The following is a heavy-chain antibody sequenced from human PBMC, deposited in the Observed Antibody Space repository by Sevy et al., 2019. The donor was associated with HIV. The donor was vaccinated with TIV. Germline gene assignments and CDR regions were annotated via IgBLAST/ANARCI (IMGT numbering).Heavy chain of an antibody. V-gene: IGHV1-24*01. CDR1: GYTLTELS. CDR2: FDPEDGET. J-gene: IGHJ6*02. Sequence: ASVKVSCKVSGYTLTELSMHWVRQAPGKGLEWMGGFDPEDGETIYAQKFQGRVTMTGDTSTDTAYMELSGLRSEDTAVYYCATCQYYYGSGSYPKYYSYYGMDVWGQGTTVTVSS. D-gene: IGHD3-10*01. CDR3: ATCQYYYGSGSYPKYYSYYGMDV.